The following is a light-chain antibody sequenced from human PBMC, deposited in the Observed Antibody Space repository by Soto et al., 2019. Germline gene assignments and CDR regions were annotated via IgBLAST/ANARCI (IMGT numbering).Light chain of an antibody. Sequence: DIQMTQSPSSLSASVGDRVTITCRASQDISNSLAWYQQKPGKVPKVLIYAASILQSGVPARFSGSGSGTDFTLTISSLQPEDVANYYCQKYNSAPLTFGGVTKVEI. CDR2: AAS. CDR1: QDISNS. V-gene: IGKV1-27*01. CDR3: QKYNSAPLT. J-gene: IGKJ4*01.